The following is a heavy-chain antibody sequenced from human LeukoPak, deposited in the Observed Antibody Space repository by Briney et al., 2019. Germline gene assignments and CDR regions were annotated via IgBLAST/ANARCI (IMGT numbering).Heavy chain of an antibody. CDR2: ISGSGRSS. CDR1: GFTFSGSD. D-gene: IGHD3-9*01. Sequence: GGSLRLSCAASGFTFSGSDMVWVRQAPGKGLEWVSAISGSGRSSYYADSVKGRSTFSRDNSKNTLYLQMNSLRAEDTAVYYCATISEPTRAFDIWGQGTMVTVSS. CDR3: ATISEPTRAFDI. J-gene: IGHJ3*02. V-gene: IGHV3-23*01.